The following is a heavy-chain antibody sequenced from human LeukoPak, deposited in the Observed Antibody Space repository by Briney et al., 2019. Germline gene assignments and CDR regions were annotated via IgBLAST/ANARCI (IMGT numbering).Heavy chain of an antibody. CDR1: GYTFTGYY. D-gene: IGHD1-1*01. V-gene: IGHV1-2*02. J-gene: IGHJ4*02. CDR2: INPNSGGT. CDR3: ARERASGGTFSFDY. Sequence: ASVKVSCKASGYTFTGYYMHWVRQAPGQGLEWMGWINPNSGGTNYAQKFQGRVTMTRDTSISTAYMELSRLRSDDTALYYCARERASGGTFSFDYWGQGTLVTVSS.